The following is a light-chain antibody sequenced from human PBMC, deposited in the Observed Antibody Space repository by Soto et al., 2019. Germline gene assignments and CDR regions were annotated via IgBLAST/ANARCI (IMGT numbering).Light chain of an antibody. CDR1: SSDVGGYNF. CDR2: DVN. J-gene: IGLJ1*01. CDR3: CSYTSSSTHV. Sequence: QSALTQPASVSGSPGQSITISCTGTSSDVGGYNFVSWYQQHPGKVPKLMIFDVNRRPSGVSDRFSGSKSGNTASLTISRLQAEDDGAYYCCSYTSSSTHVFGSGTKLTVL. V-gene: IGLV2-14*03.